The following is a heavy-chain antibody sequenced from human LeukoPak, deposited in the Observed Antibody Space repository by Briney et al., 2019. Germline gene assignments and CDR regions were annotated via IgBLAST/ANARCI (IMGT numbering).Heavy chain of an antibody. CDR2: IRYDGSNK. V-gene: IGHV3-30*02. Sequence: GGSLRLSCAASGFTFSSYGMHWVRQAPGKGLEWVAFIRYDGSNKYYADSVKGRFTISRDNSKNTLYLQMNSLRAEDTAVYYCAKDIITNPTVTVAWGQGTLVTVSS. CDR3: AKDIITNPTVTVA. D-gene: IGHD4-17*01. J-gene: IGHJ4*02. CDR1: GFTFSSYG.